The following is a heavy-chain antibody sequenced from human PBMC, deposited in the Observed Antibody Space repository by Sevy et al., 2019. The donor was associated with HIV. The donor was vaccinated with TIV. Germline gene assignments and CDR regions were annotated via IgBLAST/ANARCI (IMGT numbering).Heavy chain of an antibody. D-gene: IGHD3-3*01. Sequence: GGSLRLSCVASGFTFSSYAMSWVRQAPGKGLEWVSGIGGSGGSTYYADSVKGRFTISRDNSKNTLYLQMNSLRAEDTAVYYCAKRPDFGVVIPTGVMDVWGQGTTVTVSS. V-gene: IGHV3-23*01. CDR3: AKRPDFGVVIPTGVMDV. J-gene: IGHJ6*02. CDR2: IGGSGGST. CDR1: GFTFSSYA.